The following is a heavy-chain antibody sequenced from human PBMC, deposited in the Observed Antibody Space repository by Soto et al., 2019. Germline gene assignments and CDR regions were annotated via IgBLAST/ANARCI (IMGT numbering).Heavy chain of an antibody. CDR3: AKDGPNYDILTGYYLDAFDI. Sequence: GGSLRLSCAASGFTFSSYARSWVRQAPGKGLEWVSAISGSGGSTYYADSVKGRFTISRDNSKNTLYLQMNSLRAEDTAVYYCAKDGPNYDILTGYYLDAFDIWGQGTMVTVSS. D-gene: IGHD3-9*01. CDR1: GFTFSSYA. V-gene: IGHV3-23*01. J-gene: IGHJ3*02. CDR2: ISGSGGST.